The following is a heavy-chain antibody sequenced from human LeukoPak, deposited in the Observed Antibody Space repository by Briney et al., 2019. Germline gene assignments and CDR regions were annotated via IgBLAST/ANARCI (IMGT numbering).Heavy chain of an antibody. D-gene: IGHD3-3*01. CDR2: VDPEDGET. CDR3: ATLGVYDTLDY. J-gene: IGHJ4*02. Sequence: ASVKVSCKVSGYTFTDYYMHWVQQAPGKGLEWMGLVDPEDGETIYAEKFEGRVTITADTSTDTAYMELSSLRSEDTAVYYCATLGVYDTLDYWGQGTLVTVSS. CDR1: GYTFTDYY. V-gene: IGHV1-69-2*01.